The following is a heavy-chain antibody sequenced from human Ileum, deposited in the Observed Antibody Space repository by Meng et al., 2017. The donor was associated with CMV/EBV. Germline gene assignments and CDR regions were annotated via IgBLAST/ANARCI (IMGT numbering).Heavy chain of an antibody. J-gene: IGHJ4*02. CDR1: GFTLRTYW. CDR2: MNSDGSST. Sequence: ESLKISCAASGFTLRTYWMQWVRQVPGKGLILVARMNSDGSSTLYADSVKGRFTISRDYAKNTLYLQMNDLRDEDTAVYLCARQGDPNSVWFPLDSWGPGTLVTVSS. D-gene: IGHD3-16*01. CDR3: ARQGDPNSVWFPLDS. V-gene: IGHV3-74*01.